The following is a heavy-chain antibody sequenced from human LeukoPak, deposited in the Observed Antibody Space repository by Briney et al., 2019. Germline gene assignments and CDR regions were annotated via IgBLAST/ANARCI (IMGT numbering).Heavy chain of an antibody. V-gene: IGHV1-46*01. CDR1: GYTFTSYY. J-gene: IGHJ4*02. CDR2: INPSGGST. D-gene: IGHD5-12*01. Sequence: ASVKVSCKASGYTFTSYYMHWVRQAPGQGLEWMGIINPSGGSTSYAQKFQGRVTMTRDTSTSTVYMELSSLRSEDTAVYYCARGYSGYDYHLYYFDYWGQGTLVTVSS. CDR3: ARGYSGYDYHLYYFDY.